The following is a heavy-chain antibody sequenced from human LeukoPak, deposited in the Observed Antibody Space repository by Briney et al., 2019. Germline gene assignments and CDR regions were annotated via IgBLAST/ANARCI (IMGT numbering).Heavy chain of an antibody. CDR3: AKALNRFYDSSGYYYAVDY. V-gene: IGHV3-23*01. Sequence: GGSLRLSCAASGFTFSSYAMSWVRQAPGKGLEWVSAISGSGGSTYYADSVKGRFTISRDNSKNTLYLQMNSLRAEDTAVYYCAKALNRFYDSSGYYYAVDYWGQGTLVTVSS. D-gene: IGHD3-22*01. CDR1: GFTFSSYA. J-gene: IGHJ4*02. CDR2: ISGSGGST.